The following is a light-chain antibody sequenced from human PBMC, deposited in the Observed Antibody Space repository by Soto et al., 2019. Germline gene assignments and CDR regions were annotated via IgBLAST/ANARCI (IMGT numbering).Light chain of an antibody. V-gene: IGLV2-23*02. J-gene: IGLJ2*01. Sequence: QSVLTQPASVSGSPGQSITISCTGTTSDVGTYKFVSWYQQHPGIAPKLMIYEVSERPSGVSNRFSGSKSGNTASLTISGLQAEDEADYYCCSHAGSHVIFGGGTKVTVL. CDR3: CSHAGSHVI. CDR1: TSDVGTYKF. CDR2: EVS.